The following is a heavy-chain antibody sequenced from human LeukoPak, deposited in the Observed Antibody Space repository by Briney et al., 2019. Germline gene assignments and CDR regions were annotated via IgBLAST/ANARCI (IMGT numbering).Heavy chain of an antibody. J-gene: IGHJ6*02. D-gene: IGHD3-10*02. CDR2: IYTDGSST. CDR3: ARAGAHVPGSMDV. CDR1: GFTFSTYW. Sequence: GGSLRLSCAASGFTFSTYWMHWVRQDPGKGLVWVSRIYTDGSSTTYADSVKGRFTISRDNAKNTLYLQMNSLRAEDTAVYYCARAGAHVPGSMDVWGQGTTVTVSS. V-gene: IGHV3-74*01.